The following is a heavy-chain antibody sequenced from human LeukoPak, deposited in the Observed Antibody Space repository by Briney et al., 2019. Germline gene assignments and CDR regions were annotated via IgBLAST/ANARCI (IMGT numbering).Heavy chain of an antibody. Sequence: GGSLRLSCAASGFTFSSFWMTWVRQAPGKGLERVANIKEDGSQKYYVDSVKGRFTISRDNAKNSLFLQTNSLRADDTAVYYCARDSGWFRFDYWGQGTLVTVSS. CDR3: ARDSGWFRFDY. V-gene: IGHV3-7*03. CDR2: IKEDGSQK. CDR1: GFTFSSFW. D-gene: IGHD6-13*01. J-gene: IGHJ4*02.